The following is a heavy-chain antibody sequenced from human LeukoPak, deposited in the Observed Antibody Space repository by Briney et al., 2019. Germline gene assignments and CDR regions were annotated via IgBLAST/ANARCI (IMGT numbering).Heavy chain of an antibody. CDR3: ARAAYYDSSGYIDY. V-gene: IGHV3-33*01. CDR1: GFTFSSYG. Sequence: GRSLRLSCAASGFTFSSYGMHWVRQAPGKGLEWVAVIWYDGSYKYYADSVKGRFTISRDNSKNTLYLQMNSLRAEDTAVYYCARAAYYDSSGYIDYWGQGTLVTVSS. D-gene: IGHD3-22*01. J-gene: IGHJ4*02. CDR2: IWYDGSYK.